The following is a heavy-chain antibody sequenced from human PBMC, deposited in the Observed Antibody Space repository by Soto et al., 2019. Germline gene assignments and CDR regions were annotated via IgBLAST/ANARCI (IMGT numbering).Heavy chain of an antibody. D-gene: IGHD6-19*01. CDR2: IYSDGST. CDR3: ARGTKVSRGWYPPAFDI. J-gene: IGHJ3*02. Sequence: GGSLRLSCAASGFTVSNNYMSWVRQAPGKGLEWVSLIYSDGSTYYADSVMGRFTISRDNSKNTLYLQMNSLRAEDTAVYYCARGTKVSRGWYPPAFDIWGQGTMVTVSS. V-gene: IGHV3-53*01. CDR1: GFTVSNNY.